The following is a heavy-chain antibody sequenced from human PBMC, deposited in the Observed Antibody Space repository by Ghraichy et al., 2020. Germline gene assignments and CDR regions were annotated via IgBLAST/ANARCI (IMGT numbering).Heavy chain of an antibody. D-gene: IGHD6-6*01. J-gene: IGHJ4*02. Sequence: GGSLRLSCAASGFTFSSYSMNWVRQAPGKGLEWVSSISSSSSYIYYADSVKGRFTISRDNAKNSLYLQMNSLRAEDTAVYYCASDPPKRGAAQTPVDYWGQGTLVTVSS. CDR1: GFTFSSYS. CDR2: ISSSSSYI. CDR3: ASDPPKRGAAQTPVDY. V-gene: IGHV3-21*01.